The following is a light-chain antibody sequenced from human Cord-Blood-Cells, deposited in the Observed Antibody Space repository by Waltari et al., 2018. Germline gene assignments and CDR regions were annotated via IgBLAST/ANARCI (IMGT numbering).Light chain of an antibody. J-gene: IGLJ3*02. Sequence: QSVLTQPPSVPGAPGQRVTISCTGSSSNIGAGYDLHWYQQLPGTAPKLLIYGNSNRPSGVPDRFSGSKSGTSASLAITGLQAEDEADYYCQSYDSSRRVFGGGTKLTVL. CDR1: SSNIGAGYD. V-gene: IGLV1-40*01. CDR2: GNS. CDR3: QSYDSSRRV.